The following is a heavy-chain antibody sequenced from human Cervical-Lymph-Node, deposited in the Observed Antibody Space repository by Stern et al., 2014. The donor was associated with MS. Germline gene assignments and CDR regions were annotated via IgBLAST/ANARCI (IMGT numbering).Heavy chain of an antibody. D-gene: IGHD1-7*01. CDR3: ARGPTYRTGTVDN. CDR1: GYTFTNYA. Sequence: QMQLVQSGAEVKKPGASVKVSCKTSGYTFTNYAIIWVRQAPGHGLEWMGWISAYKGNTSYAQTFQDKVTMTADTSTSTAYMEVRSLRFDDTAVYYCARGPTYRTGTVDNWGQGTLVTVSS. V-gene: IGHV1-18*01. CDR2: ISAYKGNT. J-gene: IGHJ4*02.